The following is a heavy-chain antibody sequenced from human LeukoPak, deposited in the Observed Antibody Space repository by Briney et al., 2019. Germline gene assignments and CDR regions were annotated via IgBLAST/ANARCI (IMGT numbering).Heavy chain of an antibody. CDR1: GYTFTSYY. CDR2: INPSGGST. D-gene: IGHD3-22*01. J-gene: IGHJ3*02. CDR3: ARAIYDSSGYYYAFDI. Sequence: ASVKASCKASGYTFTSYYMHWVRQAPGQGLEWMGIINPSGGSTSYAQKFQGRVTMTRDTSTSTVYMELSSLRSEDTAVYYCARAIYDSSGYYYAFDIWGQGTMVTVSS. V-gene: IGHV1-46*03.